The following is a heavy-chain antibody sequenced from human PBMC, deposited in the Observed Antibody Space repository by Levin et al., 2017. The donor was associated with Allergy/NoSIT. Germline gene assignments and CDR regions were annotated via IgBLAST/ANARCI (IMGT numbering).Heavy chain of an antibody. Sequence: SCAVSGGSISSGGYSWSWIRQPPGKGLEWIGYIYHSGSTYYNPSLKSRVTISVDRSKNQFSLKLSSVTAADTAVYYCARVRRDYGSGSYYNDDAFDIWGQGTMVTVSS. D-gene: IGHD3-10*01. CDR2: IYHSGST. CDR1: GGSISSGGYS. J-gene: IGHJ3*02. V-gene: IGHV4-30-2*01. CDR3: ARVRRDYGSGSYYNDDAFDI.